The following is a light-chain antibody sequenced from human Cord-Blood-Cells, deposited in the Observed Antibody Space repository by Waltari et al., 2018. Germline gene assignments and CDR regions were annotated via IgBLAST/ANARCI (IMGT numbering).Light chain of an antibody. J-gene: IGKJ3*01. V-gene: IGKV4-1*01. CDR2: WAS. CDR3: QQYYSTPPT. Sequence: DIVMTQSPDSLAVSLGEGATINCKPRQSVLYSSNNKNYLAWYQQKPGQPPKQLIYWASTRASGVPDRFSGSWSGTDFTLTISSLQAEDVAVYYCQQYYSTPPTFGPGTKVDIK. CDR1: QSVLYSSNNKNY.